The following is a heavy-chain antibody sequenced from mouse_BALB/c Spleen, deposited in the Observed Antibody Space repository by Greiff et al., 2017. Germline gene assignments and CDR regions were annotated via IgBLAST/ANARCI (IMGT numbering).Heavy chain of an antibody. D-gene: IGHD2-3*01. Sequence: DVQLVESGGGLVQPGGSLKLSCAASGFTFSSYTMSWVRQTPEKRLEWVAYISNGGGSTYYPDTVKGRFTISRDNAKNTLYLQMSSLKSEDTAMYYCARDGYYDAMDYWGQGTSVTVSS. CDR2: ISNGGGST. CDR1: GFTFSSYT. V-gene: IGHV5-12-2*01. J-gene: IGHJ4*01. CDR3: ARDGYYDAMDY.